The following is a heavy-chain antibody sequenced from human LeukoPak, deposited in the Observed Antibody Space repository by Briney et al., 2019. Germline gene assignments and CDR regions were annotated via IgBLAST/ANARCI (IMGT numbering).Heavy chain of an antibody. D-gene: IGHD3-9*01. Sequence: SQTLSLTCTVSGGSISSGGYYWSWIRQHPGKGLEWIGYIYYSGSTHYNPSLKSRVTISVDTSKNQFSLKLSSVTATDTAVYYCARDMTDWWFDPWGQGTLVTVSS. J-gene: IGHJ5*02. CDR2: IYYSGST. V-gene: IGHV4-31*03. CDR3: ARDMTDWWFDP. CDR1: GGSISSGGYY.